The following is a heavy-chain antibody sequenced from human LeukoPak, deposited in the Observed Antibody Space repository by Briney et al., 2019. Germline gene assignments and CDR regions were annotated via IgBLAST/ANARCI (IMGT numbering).Heavy chain of an antibody. CDR3: ARAFYYDSSGYYYIDY. J-gene: IGHJ4*02. Sequence: GASVKVSCKASGYTFTGYYMHWVRQAPGQGLEWMGWIDPNSGGTNYAQKFQGRVTMTRDTSISTAYMELSRLRSDDTAVYYCARAFYYDSSGYYYIDYWGQGTLVTVSS. CDR2: IDPNSGGT. V-gene: IGHV1-2*02. CDR1: GYTFTGYY. D-gene: IGHD3-22*01.